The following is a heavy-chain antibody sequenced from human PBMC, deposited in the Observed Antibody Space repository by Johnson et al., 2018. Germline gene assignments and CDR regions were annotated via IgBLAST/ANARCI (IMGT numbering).Heavy chain of an antibody. CDR3: ASPTITGTYAFDG. D-gene: IGHD3-10*01. V-gene: IGHV5-51*04. CDR2: IYSADSDV. CDR1: GYTSTSYW. J-gene: IGHJ3*01. Sequence: VQLVQSGAEVRKPGESLRISCKVSGYTSTSYWIAWVRQMPVKGLEWLGIIYSADSDVRYSPSFHGQVTITADKPIRTAYLPGNSLKASDTAIYYCASPTITGTYAFDGWGQGTMVTVSS.